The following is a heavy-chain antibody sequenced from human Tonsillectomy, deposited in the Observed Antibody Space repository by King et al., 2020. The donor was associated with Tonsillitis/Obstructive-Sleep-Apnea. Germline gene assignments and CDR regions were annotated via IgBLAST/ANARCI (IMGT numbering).Heavy chain of an antibody. CDR2: IYYSGST. J-gene: IGHJ3*02. D-gene: IGHD2-8*01. CDR1: GGSISSHY. Sequence: VQLQESGPGLVKPSETLSLTCTVSGGSISSHYWSWIRQPPGKGLEWIGYIYYSGSTNYIPSLKSRVTISVDTSKNQFSLKLSSVTAADTAVYYCARDMVLEAGGDAFDIWGQGTMVTVSS. CDR3: ARDMVLEAGGDAFDI. V-gene: IGHV4-59*11.